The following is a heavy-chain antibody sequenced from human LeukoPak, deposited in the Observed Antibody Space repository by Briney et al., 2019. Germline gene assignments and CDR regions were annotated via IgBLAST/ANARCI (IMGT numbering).Heavy chain of an antibody. D-gene: IGHD3-10*01. V-gene: IGHV4-4*07. CDR2: IYTSGST. CDR3: ARDRVGGFPFDP. Sequence: KPSETLSLTCTVSGGSISSYYWSWVRQPAGKGLEWIGRIYTSGSTYYNPSLKSRVTISVDTSKNQFSLKLSSVTAADTAVYYCARDRVGGFPFDPWGQGTLVTVSS. CDR1: GGSISSYY. J-gene: IGHJ5*02.